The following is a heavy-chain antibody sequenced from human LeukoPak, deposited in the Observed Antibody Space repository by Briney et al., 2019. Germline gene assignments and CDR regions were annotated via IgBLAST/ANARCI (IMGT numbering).Heavy chain of an antibody. CDR2: LYNSGST. D-gene: IGHD5-18*01. CDR3: ARRAADSGYSYHV. V-gene: IGHV4-39*02. Sequence: SETLSLTCTVSGGSINSRSDYWGWIRQPPGKGLEWIGSLYNSGSTDYNPSLRSRVTISVNPSKNHFSLKLPSVTAADTAVYYCARRAADSGYSYHVWGQGILVTVSS. J-gene: IGHJ4*02. CDR1: GGSINSRSDY.